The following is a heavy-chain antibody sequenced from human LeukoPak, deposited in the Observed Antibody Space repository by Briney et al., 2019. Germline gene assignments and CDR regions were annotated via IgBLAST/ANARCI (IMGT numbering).Heavy chain of an antibody. V-gene: IGHV3-21*01. CDR3: ARDTYGSGSYYNAPLDY. J-gene: IGHJ4*02. CDR2: ISSSSSYI. CDR1: GFTFSSYS. D-gene: IGHD3-10*01. Sequence: PGGSLRFSCAASGFTFSSYSMNWVRQAPGKGLEWVSSISSSSSYIYYADSVKGRFTISRDNAKNSLYLQLNSLRAEDTAVYYCARDTYGSGSYYNAPLDYWGQGTLVTVSS.